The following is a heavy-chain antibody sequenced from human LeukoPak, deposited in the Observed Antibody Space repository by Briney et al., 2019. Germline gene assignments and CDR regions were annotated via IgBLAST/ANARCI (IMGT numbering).Heavy chain of an antibody. V-gene: IGHV3-74*01. CDR1: GFTFSSYW. J-gene: IGHJ4*02. CDR3: ARGPFYDILTGYLDY. CDR2: INSDGSST. Sequence: GGSLRLSCAASGFTFSSYWMHWVRQAPGKGLVWVSRINSDGSSTSYADSVKGRFTISRDNAKNTLYLQMNSLRAEDTAVYYCARGPFYDILTGYLDYWGQGTLVTVSP. D-gene: IGHD3-9*01.